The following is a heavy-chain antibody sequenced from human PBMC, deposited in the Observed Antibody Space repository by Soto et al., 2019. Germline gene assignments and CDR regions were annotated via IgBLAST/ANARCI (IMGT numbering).Heavy chain of an antibody. D-gene: IGHD3-22*01. V-gene: IGHV4-30-4*01. Sequence: VQLQESGPGLVKPSQTLFLICTVSCSSVSGGDYYWVWFRQPPGKGLEWIGSVYYPGNTYSNPSLESRLSISVDPSNNQFALRLTTVTAPDTAIYYCARATYDSSTYYLHYWGQGTLVTVSS. J-gene: IGHJ4*02. CDR2: VYYPGNT. CDR1: CSSVSGGDYY. CDR3: ARATYDSSTYYLHY.